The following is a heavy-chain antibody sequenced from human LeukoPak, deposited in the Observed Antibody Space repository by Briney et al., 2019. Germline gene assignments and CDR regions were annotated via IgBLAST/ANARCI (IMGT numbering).Heavy chain of an antibody. V-gene: IGHV4-59*08. CDR1: GDSISTYY. CDR3: ARYISSWYWFDP. CDR2: IHYSGST. Sequence: SETLSLTCTVSGDSISTYYWNWIRQPPGKGLEWIGYIHYSGSTDYNTSLKSRVTMSVDTSKNQFSLKLSSVTAADTAVYYCARYISSWYWFDPWGQGTLVTVSS. D-gene: IGHD6-13*01. J-gene: IGHJ5*02.